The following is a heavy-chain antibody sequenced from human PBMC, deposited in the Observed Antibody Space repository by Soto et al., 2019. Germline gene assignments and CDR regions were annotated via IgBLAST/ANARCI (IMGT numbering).Heavy chain of an antibody. Sequence: QMHLQQWGAGLLKPSETLSLTCAVYGGSFSGYYWSWIRQSPGKGLEWIGEINHSGNTNHSPSLKSRVTISVDTSKNQFSLNLSSVTAADTAVYYCARGGEYSTSFDYWGQGTLVTVSS. CDR3: ARGGEYSTSFDY. CDR2: INHSGNT. J-gene: IGHJ4*02. CDR1: GGSFSGYY. V-gene: IGHV4-34*01. D-gene: IGHD6-6*01.